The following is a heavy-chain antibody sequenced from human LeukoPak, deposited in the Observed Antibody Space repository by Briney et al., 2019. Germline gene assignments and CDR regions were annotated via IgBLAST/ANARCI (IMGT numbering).Heavy chain of an antibody. CDR1: GYTFTLYG. CDR3: ASGRGPRNDY. Sequence: ASVNVSFKASGYTFTLYGISWVRQAPGQGLEWLGWISASNGTTTSAQKLQGRVTMTTNTSTSTAYMELRSLRPDDTAVYFCASGRGPRNDYWGQGTLVTVS. J-gene: IGHJ4*02. V-gene: IGHV1-18*01. D-gene: IGHD2-15*01. CDR2: ISASNGTT.